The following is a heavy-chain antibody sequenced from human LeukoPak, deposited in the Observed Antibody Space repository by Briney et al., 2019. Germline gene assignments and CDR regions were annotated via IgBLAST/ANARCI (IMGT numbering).Heavy chain of an antibody. CDR2: VDGGGGGT. CDR1: GFTLSSYA. J-gene: IGHJ6*02. V-gene: IGHV3-23*01. D-gene: IGHD2-2*01. CDR3: AKDIVVVPAAIDYYYYYGMDV. Sequence: PGGSLRLSCAASGFTLSSYAMTWVRQAPGRGLEWVSSVDGGGGGTYYADSVKGRFTISRDNSKSTLYLQMNSLRAEDTAVYYCAKDIVVVPAAIDYYYYYGMDVWGQGTTVTVSS.